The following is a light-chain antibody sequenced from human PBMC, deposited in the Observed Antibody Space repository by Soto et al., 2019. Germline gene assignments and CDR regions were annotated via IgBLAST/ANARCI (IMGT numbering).Light chain of an antibody. CDR2: EGN. CDR1: SSDVGNYNT. Sequence: QFALTQPASVSESLGQSITISCTGTSSDVGNYNTVSWYQQYPGKVPKLLIYEGNLRPSGISNRFSASKSGNTASLTISGLQAEDEADYYCCSYVGGDTLVFGGGTKLTVL. V-gene: IGLV2-23*01. J-gene: IGLJ2*01. CDR3: CSYVGGDTLV.